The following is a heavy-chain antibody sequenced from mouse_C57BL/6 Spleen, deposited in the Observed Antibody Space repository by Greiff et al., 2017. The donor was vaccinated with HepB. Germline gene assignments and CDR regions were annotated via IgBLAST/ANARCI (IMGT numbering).Heavy chain of an antibody. D-gene: IGHD2-3*01. CDR3: SREGDGYPYAMDY. CDR2: IYPGDGDT. J-gene: IGHJ4*01. CDR1: GYAFSSYW. Sequence: VQLQQSGAELVKPGASVKISCKASGYAFSSYWMNWVKQRPGKGLEWIGQIYPGDGDTNYNGKFKGKATLTADKSSRPAYMQLSSLTSEDSAVYFCSREGDGYPYAMDYWGQGTSVTVSS. V-gene: IGHV1-80*01.